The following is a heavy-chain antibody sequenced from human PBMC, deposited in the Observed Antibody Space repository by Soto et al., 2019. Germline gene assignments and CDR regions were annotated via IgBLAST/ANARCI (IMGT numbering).Heavy chain of an antibody. CDR2: IYYSGST. CDR3: ARSPLWAAANDAFDI. D-gene: IGHD2-2*01. CDR1: GGSVSSGSYY. V-gene: IGHV4-61*01. J-gene: IGHJ3*02. Sequence: SETLSLTCTVSGGSVSSGSYYWSWIRQPPGKGLEWIGYIYYSGSTNYNPSLKSRVTISVDTSKNQFSLKLSSVTAADTAVYYCARSPLWAAANDAFDIWGQGTMVTVSS.